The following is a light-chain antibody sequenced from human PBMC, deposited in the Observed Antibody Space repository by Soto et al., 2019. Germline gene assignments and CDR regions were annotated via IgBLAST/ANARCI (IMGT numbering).Light chain of an antibody. CDR2: VAS. V-gene: IGKV3-20*01. Sequence: ENALTQSPGTLYPSPWQRATLSCRASQSVSNNHLAWYKKKPGQAPRILIYVASNRATVIPDRLRGSGSGTYFTVTSSRLEPEEFAVYYFRPYGSSGTFGQVTKVEIK. CDR3: RPYGSSGT. CDR1: QSVSNNH. J-gene: IGKJ1*01.